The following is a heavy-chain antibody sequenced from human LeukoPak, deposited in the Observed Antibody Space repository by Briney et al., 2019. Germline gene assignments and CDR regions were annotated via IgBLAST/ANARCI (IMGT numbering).Heavy chain of an antibody. CDR1: GYTFTGYY. Sequence: ASVKVSCKASGYTFTGYYMHWVRQAPGQGLEWMGWINPNSGGTNYAQKFQGRVTMTRDTSISTAYMELSRLRSDDTAVYYCARASYDILTGYLATFDYWGQGTLVTVSS. D-gene: IGHD3-9*01. CDR3: ARASYDILTGYLATFDY. J-gene: IGHJ4*02. CDR2: INPNSGGT. V-gene: IGHV1-2*02.